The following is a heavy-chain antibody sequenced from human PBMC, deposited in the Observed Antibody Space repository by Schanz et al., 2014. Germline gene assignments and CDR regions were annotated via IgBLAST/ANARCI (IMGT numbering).Heavy chain of an antibody. Sequence: VQLVESGGCLVQPGGSLRLSCSGSGFTLRNYAIHWVRQAPGKGLEYVSAISSSGGGTYYADSVKGRFTISRDNSKNSLYLEMTSLRGEDTAVYYCARENLNWEAFDIWGQGTVVTVSS. J-gene: IGHJ3*02. V-gene: IGHV3-64*04. CDR1: GFTLRNYA. CDR3: ARENLNWEAFDI. D-gene: IGHD7-27*01. CDR2: ISSSGGGT.